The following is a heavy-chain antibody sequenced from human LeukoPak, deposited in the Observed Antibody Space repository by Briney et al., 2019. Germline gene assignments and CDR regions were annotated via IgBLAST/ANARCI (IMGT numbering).Heavy chain of an antibody. D-gene: IGHD3-9*01. J-gene: IGHJ4*02. CDR1: GFTFNTFN. CDR3: ARGHYDVLAASYKWTPDY. V-gene: IGHV3-21*01. CDR2: ITSGGDYI. Sequence: PGGSLRLSCAASGFTFNTFNMNWVRQAPGKGLEWVSSITSGGDYIYYADSVEGRFTTSRDNAKNSLSLQLNSLRVEDTAVYYCARGHYDVLAASYKWTPDYWGQGTLVTVSS.